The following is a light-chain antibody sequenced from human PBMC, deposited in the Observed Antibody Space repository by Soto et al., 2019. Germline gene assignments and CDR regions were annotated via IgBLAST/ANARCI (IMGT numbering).Light chain of an antibody. V-gene: IGLV2-14*01. CDR1: SSDVGGYKY. CDR3: SSYTSSTTYV. CDR2: EVS. Sequence: QSLLTQPASVSGSPGQSITISCTGTSSDVGGYKYVSWYQQHPGKAPKVMIYEVSNRPSGVSNRFSGSKSGNTASLTISGLQADDEADYYCSSYTSSTTYVFGPGTKLTVL. J-gene: IGLJ1*01.